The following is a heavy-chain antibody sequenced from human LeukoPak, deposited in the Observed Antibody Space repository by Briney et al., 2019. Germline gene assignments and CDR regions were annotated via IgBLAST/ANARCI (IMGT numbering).Heavy chain of an antibody. CDR2: MNPNSGNT. J-gene: IGHJ4*02. Sequence: ASVKVSCKASGSPFTSYDINWVRQATGQGLEWMGWMNPNSGNTGYAQKFQGRVTMTRNTSISTAYMELSSLRSEDTAVYYCARAVFKRGVIITLYYYDYWGQGTLVTVSS. CDR1: GSPFTSYD. V-gene: IGHV1-8*01. CDR3: ARAVFKRGVIITLYYYDY. D-gene: IGHD3-10*01.